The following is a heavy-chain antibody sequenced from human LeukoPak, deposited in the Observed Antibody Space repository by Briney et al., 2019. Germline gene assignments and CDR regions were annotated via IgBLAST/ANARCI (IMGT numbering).Heavy chain of an antibody. CDR1: GFTFTTYW. D-gene: IGHD3-3*01. Sequence: GGSLRLSCATSGFTFTTYWMSWVRQASGKGLEWVATLNHYGGDKYYVDSVKGRFTISRDNAKNSLYLQMNSLRAEDTAVYYCARPRHDFWSGYPYYFDYWGQGTLVTVSS. CDR2: LNHYGGDK. V-gene: IGHV3-7*01. CDR3: ARPRHDFWSGYPYYFDY. J-gene: IGHJ4*02.